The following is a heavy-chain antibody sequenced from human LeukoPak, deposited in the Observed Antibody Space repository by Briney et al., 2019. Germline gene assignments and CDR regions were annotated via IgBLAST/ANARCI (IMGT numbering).Heavy chain of an antibody. CDR1: GGTFSSYA. J-gene: IGHJ6*04. Sequence: GSSVKVSCKASGGTFSSYAISWVRQAPGQGLEWMGGIIPIFGTANYAQKFQGRVTITADKSTSTAYMELSSLRSEDTAVYYCAGLIAAAGRESGSYTGMEVGGKGTPVTVSP. CDR2: IIPIFGTA. D-gene: IGHD6-13*01. CDR3: AGLIAAAGRESGSYTGMEV. V-gene: IGHV1-69*06.